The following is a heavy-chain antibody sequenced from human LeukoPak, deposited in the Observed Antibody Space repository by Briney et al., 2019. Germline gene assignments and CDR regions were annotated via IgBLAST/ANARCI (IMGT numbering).Heavy chain of an antibody. CDR3: TRVGYIDEGIDY. Sequence: GGSLRLFCVASGFPFSSYWMTWVRQAPGKGLEWVANIKQDGSKKSYVDSVKGRFTVSRDNAKNSLYLQMNSLRAEDTAIYYCTRVGYIDEGIDYWGQGTLVTVSS. V-gene: IGHV3-7*04. J-gene: IGHJ4*02. CDR1: GFPFSSYW. CDR2: IKQDGSKK. D-gene: IGHD5-24*01.